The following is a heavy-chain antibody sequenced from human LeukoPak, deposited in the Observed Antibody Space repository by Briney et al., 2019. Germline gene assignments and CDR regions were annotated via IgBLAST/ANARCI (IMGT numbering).Heavy chain of an antibody. J-gene: IGHJ4*02. V-gene: IGHV1-2*02. CDR3: ARELNYDSSGYYFDY. CDR2: INPNSGGT. CDR1: GYTFTVYF. Sequence: ASVKVSCKSSGYTFTVYFMHWVRQAPGQGLEWMGWINPNSGGTNYAQKFQGRVTMTRDTSISTAYMELSRLSSDDTAVSYCARELNYDSSGYYFDYWGQGTLVTVSS. D-gene: IGHD3-22*01.